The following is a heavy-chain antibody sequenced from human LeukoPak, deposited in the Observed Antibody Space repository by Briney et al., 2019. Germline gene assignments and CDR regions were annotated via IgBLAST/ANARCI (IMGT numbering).Heavy chain of an antibody. CDR2: ISSSSSYI. V-gene: IGHV3-21*01. CDR3: SKDPLYTYDDSRVSYGMDV. CDR1: GFTFSSYS. Sequence: GGSLRLSCAASGFTFSSYSMTWVRQAPGKGLEWVSSISSSSSYIYYADSVKGRFTISRDNAKNSLYLQMKSLRAEDTAVYYCSKDPLYTYDDSRVSYGMDVWGQGTTVTVSS. J-gene: IGHJ6*02. D-gene: IGHD3-16*01.